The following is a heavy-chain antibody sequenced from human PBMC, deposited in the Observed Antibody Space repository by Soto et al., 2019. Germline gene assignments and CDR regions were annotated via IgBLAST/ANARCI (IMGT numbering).Heavy chain of an antibody. V-gene: IGHV6-1*01. CDR2: TYYRSKWYN. CDR1: GDSVSSNSCT. J-gene: IGHJ6*02. Sequence: SQTLSLTCAISGDSVSSNSCTWNWIRQSPSRGLEWLGRTYYRSKWYNDYALSVKSRITINPDTSKNQFSLQLNSVTPEDTAVYYCAVSGLYYYGMDVWGHGTTVTVSS. CDR3: AVSGLYYYGMDV. D-gene: IGHD3-10*01.